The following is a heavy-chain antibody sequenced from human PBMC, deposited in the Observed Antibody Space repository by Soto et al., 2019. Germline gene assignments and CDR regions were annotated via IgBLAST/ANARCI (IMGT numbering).Heavy chain of an antibody. CDR1: GGTFSSYA. CDR2: IIPIFGTA. D-gene: IGHD2-15*01. CDR3: ARAWWPDGFSDY. V-gene: IGHV1-69*13. J-gene: IGHJ4*02. Sequence: SVKVSCKASGGTFSSYAISWVRQAPGQGLEWMGGIIPIFGTANYAQKFQGRVTITADESTSTAYMELSSLRSEDTAVYYCARAWWPDGFSDYWGQGTLVTVSS.